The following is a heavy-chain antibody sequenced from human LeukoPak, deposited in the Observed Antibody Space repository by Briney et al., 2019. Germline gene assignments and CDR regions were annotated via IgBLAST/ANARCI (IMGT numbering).Heavy chain of an antibody. D-gene: IGHD5-18*01. Sequence: PGGSLRLSCAASGFTFSSYGMHWVRQAPGKGLEWVAFIRYDGSNKYYADSVKGRFTISRDNSKNTLYLQMNSLRAEDTAVYYCARAGTAMAYFDYWGQGTLVTVSS. CDR2: IRYDGSNK. CDR1: GFTFSSYG. J-gene: IGHJ4*02. V-gene: IGHV3-30*02. CDR3: ARAGTAMAYFDY.